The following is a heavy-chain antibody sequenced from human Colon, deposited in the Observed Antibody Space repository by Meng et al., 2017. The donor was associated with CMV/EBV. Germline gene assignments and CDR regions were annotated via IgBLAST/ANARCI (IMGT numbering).Heavy chain of an antibody. CDR1: GFTFSTYW. V-gene: IGHV3-7*01. Sequence: GGSLRLSCAVSGFTFSTYWMKWVRQAPGKGLEWVANIKGDGSAKNYGDSVKGRFTISRDNAKNSLYLKMNSLRDGDTAVYYCAGGSGFLIDVWGQGTLVTVSS. D-gene: IGHD3-22*01. J-gene: IGHJ4*02. CDR2: IKGDGSAK. CDR3: AGGSGFLIDV.